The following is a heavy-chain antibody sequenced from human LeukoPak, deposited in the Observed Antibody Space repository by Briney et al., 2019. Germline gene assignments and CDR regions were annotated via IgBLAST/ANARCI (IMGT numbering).Heavy chain of an antibody. D-gene: IGHD6-13*01. V-gene: IGHV4-59*01. Sequence: SETLSLTCSVSGGSFSSYYWTWIRQPPGKGLEWIGYIFFSGSTNYSPSLKSRVTISIDTSKNQFSLKLSSVTAADTAVYYCARGSGSWYRTYYMDVWGKGTTVTVSS. CDR3: ARGSGSWYRTYYMDV. CDR2: IFFSGST. CDR1: GGSFSSYY. J-gene: IGHJ6*03.